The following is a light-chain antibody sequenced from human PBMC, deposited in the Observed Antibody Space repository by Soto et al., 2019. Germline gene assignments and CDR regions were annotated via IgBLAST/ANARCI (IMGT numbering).Light chain of an antibody. CDR2: GAS. CDR3: QQYNNWPPLP. Sequence: EIVLTQSPCTLSLSPGERATLSCRASQSVSSNLAWYQQKPGQAPRLLIYGASTRATGIPARFSGSGSGTEFTLTISSLQSEDFAVYYCQQYNNWPPLPFGGGTKVDIK. J-gene: IGKJ4*01. V-gene: IGKV3-15*01. CDR1: QSVSSN.